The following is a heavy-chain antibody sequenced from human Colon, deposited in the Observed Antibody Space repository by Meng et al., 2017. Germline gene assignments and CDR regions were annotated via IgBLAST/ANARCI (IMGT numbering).Heavy chain of an antibody. D-gene: IGHD3-22*01. CDR3: ARDFHSTMTVFDS. CDR2: IFHAGNT. CDR1: VGSYRHSNC. Sequence: QEVRPRRCMHLRTRAPHMLDSVGSYRHSNCGRWGRQPPGNGLWWSGEIFHAGNTNYNPSLKSRVTMSLAKSKNQFSPTLTSVTAADTAVYYCARDFHSTMTVFDSCGQGTLVTVSS. V-gene: IGHV4/OR15-8*02. J-gene: IGHJ4*02.